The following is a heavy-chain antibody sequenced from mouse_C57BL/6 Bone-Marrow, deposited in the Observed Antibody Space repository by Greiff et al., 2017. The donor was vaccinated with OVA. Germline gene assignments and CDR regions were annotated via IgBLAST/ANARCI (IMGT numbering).Heavy chain of an antibody. J-gene: IGHJ4*01. CDR3: ARYGYYDYAMDY. CDR2: IYPGSGGT. D-gene: IGHD2-3*01. Sequence: QVQLQQSGAELVRPGTSVKVSCKASGYAFTNYLIEWVKQRPGQGLEWIGVIYPGSGGTNYNEKFKGKVTLTADKSSSTAYMQLSSLTSEDSAVYFCARYGYYDYAMDYWGQGTSVTVSS. CDR1: GYAFTNYL. V-gene: IGHV1-54*01.